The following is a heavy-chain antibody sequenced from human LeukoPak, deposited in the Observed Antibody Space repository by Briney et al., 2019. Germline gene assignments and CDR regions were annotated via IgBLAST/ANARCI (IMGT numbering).Heavy chain of an antibody. CDR1: GESLNSYY. V-gene: IGHV4-34*01. Sequence: TSETLSLTCAVYGESLNSYYWSWVRQPPGGGLEWIGEIYESGTTKYNPSLKSRVAISMVPSKQQFSLILSSVTAADTAVYYCARGAWATRLASWGLGTPVIVSS. J-gene: IGHJ5*01. D-gene: IGHD2-15*01. CDR2: IYESGTT. CDR3: ARGAWATRLAS.